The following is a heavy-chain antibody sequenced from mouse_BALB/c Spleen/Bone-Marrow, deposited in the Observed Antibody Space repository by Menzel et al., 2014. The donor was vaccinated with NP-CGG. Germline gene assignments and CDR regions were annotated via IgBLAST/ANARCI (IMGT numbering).Heavy chain of an antibody. J-gene: IGHJ2*01. Sequence: EVQLQQSGPELVKPGASVKLSCKASGYTFTSYVMHWVKQKPGQGLEWIGYINPYNDGTKYNEKFKGKATLTSDKSSSTAYRELSSLTAEDSAVYYCARPRQLGLPYYFDYWVQGTPLTVSS. CDR2: INPYNDGT. D-gene: IGHD3-2*01. CDR3: ARPRQLGLPYYFDY. V-gene: IGHV1-14*01. CDR1: GYTFTSYV.